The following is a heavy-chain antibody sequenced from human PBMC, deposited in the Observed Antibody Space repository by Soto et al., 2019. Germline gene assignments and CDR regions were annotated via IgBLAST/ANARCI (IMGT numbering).Heavy chain of an antibody. J-gene: IGHJ4*02. V-gene: IGHV4-4*02. Sequence: PSETLSLTCAVSGGSISSSNWWSWVRQPPGKGLEWIGEIYHSGSTNYNPSLKSRVTISVDKSKNQFSLKLSSVTAADTAVYYCASHYYGSGALDYWGQGTLVTVSS. CDR1: GGSISSSNW. D-gene: IGHD3-10*01. CDR2: IYHSGST. CDR3: ASHYYGSGALDY.